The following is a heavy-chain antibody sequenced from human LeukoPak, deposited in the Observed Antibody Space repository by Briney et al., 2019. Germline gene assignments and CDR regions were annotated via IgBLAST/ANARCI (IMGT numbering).Heavy chain of an antibody. CDR2: IYYSGST. D-gene: IGHD6-13*01. V-gene: IGHV4-39*07. Sequence: PSETLSLTCTVSGGSISSSSYYWGWIRQPPGKGLEWIGSIYYSGSTYYNPSLKSRVTISVDTSKNQFSLKLSSVAAADTAVYYCARFRASSWSDNWFDPWAREPWSPSPQ. J-gene: IGHJ5*02. CDR3: ARFRASSWSDNWFDP. CDR1: GGSISSSSYY.